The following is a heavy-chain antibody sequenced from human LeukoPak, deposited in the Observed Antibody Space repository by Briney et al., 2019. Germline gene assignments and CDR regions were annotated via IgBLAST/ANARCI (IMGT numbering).Heavy chain of an antibody. CDR3: VRAVHHNFYSDSSGYYGDAFDV. J-gene: IGHJ3*01. Sequence: GGSLRLSCAASGFSIRTYYMSWVRQVPGKGLEWVPVIYSGGTIRYADSVKGRFTFSRDNFKDTLNLQMNSQRADDTAVYYCVRAVHHNFYSDSSGYYGDAFDVWGQGTVVTVSS. CDR1: GFSIRTYY. D-gene: IGHD3-22*01. V-gene: IGHV3-53*01. CDR2: IYSGGTI.